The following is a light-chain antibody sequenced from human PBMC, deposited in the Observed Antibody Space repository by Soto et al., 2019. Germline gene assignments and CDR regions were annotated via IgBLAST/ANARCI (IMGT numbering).Light chain of an antibody. CDR3: AAWDDSLNGVV. J-gene: IGLJ2*01. V-gene: IGLV1-44*01. Sequence: QSVLTQPPSASGTPGQRVTISCSGSSSNIGSNTVNWYQQLPGTAPKPLIYSNNQRPSGVPDRFSGSKSGTSASLAISGLQPEDEADYYCAAWDDSLNGVVFGGGTKLTVL. CDR1: SSNIGSNT. CDR2: SNN.